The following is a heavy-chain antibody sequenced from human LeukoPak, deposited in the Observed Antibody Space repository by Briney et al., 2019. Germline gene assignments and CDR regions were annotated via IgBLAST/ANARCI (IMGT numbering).Heavy chain of an antibody. Sequence: GRSLRLSCAASGFTFDDYAMHWVRQAPGKGLEWVSGISWNSGSIGYADSVKGRFTISRDNAKNSLYLQMNSLRAEDTAVYYCAREAGLQPLDYWGQGTLVTVSS. V-gene: IGHV3-9*01. J-gene: IGHJ4*02. D-gene: IGHD5-24*01. CDR2: ISWNSGSI. CDR1: GFTFDDYA. CDR3: AREAGLQPLDY.